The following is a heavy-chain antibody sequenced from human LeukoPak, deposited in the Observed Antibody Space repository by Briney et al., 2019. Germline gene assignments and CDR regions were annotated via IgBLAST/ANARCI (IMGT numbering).Heavy chain of an antibody. V-gene: IGHV3-11*04. Sequence: GGSLRLSCAASGFTFSGYYMSWIRQAPGKALEWVSYVSSGSSTIYYADSVKGRFTVSRDNGKRSLHLHMNSLRAEDTALYYCARAVAGPAGEYYFDYWGQGTLVTVSS. CDR3: ARAVAGPAGEYYFDY. D-gene: IGHD6-19*01. J-gene: IGHJ4*02. CDR2: VSSGSSTI. CDR1: GFTFSGYY.